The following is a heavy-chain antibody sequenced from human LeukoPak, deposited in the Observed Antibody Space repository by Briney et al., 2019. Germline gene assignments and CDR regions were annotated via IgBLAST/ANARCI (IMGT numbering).Heavy chain of an antibody. CDR1: GYTFTSYG. D-gene: IGHD3-9*01. CDR2: ISAYNGNT. V-gene: IGHV1-18*01. Sequence: ASVKVSCKASGYTFTSYGISWVRQASGQGLGWMGWISAYNGNTNYAQKLQGRVTMATDTSTSTAYMELRSLRSDDTAVYYCARVDDILTGYYLIDYWGQGTLVTVSS. J-gene: IGHJ4*02. CDR3: ARVDDILTGYYLIDY.